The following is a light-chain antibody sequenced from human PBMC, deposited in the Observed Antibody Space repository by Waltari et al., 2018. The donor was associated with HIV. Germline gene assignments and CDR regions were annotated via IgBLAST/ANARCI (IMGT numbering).Light chain of an antibody. CDR3: CSYAGSNTVV. Sequence: QSALTQPASVSGSPGQSITISCSGTRSDVGSHNLVSWYQQQPGKAPTIMIFEGSKRPSGVSVRFSGSQSGNTASLTISGLQAEDEADYYCCSYAGSNTVVFGEGTKLTVL. CDR1: RSDVGSHNL. CDR2: EGS. V-gene: IGLV2-23*01. J-gene: IGLJ2*01.